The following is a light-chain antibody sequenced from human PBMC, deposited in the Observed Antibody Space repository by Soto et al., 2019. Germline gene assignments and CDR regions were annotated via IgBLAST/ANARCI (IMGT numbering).Light chain of an antibody. J-gene: IGKJ2*01. CDR1: QTINSW. Sequence: MTQSPATLSASAGDRVTITCRASQTINSWLAWYQHKPGKAPKLLIYKASSLESGVPSRFSGSGSGTEFTLTISSLQPDDFATYYCQQYNSYSYTFGQGTKLEIK. CDR3: QQYNSYSYT. V-gene: IGKV1-5*03. CDR2: KAS.